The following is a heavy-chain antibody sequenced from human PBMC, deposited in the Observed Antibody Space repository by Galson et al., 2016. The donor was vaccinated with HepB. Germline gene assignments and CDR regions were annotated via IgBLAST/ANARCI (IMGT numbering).Heavy chain of an antibody. CDR3: ARENWDPHKHMDV. Sequence: SLRLSCAASGFSFNNFAFHWVRQAPGKGLEWVAIISYDGSIKYYSASVKGRFTISRENSKNTLYLRMNSLRVEDTAVYYCARENWDPHKHMDVWGQGTTVTVSS. CDR2: ISYDGSIK. V-gene: IGHV3-30*03. J-gene: IGHJ6*02. CDR1: GFSFNNFA. D-gene: IGHD7-27*01.